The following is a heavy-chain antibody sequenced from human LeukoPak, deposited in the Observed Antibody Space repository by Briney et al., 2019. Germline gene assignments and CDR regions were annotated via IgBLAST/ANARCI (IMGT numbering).Heavy chain of an antibody. Sequence: GGSLRLSCAASGFTFSSYAMSWVRQAPGKGLEWVANIKQDGSEKYYVDSVKGRFTISRDNAKNSLYLQMNSLRAEDTAVYYCASTKNYGGNPSDYWGQGTLVTVSS. CDR3: ASTKNYGGNPSDY. V-gene: IGHV3-7*01. CDR2: IKQDGSEK. D-gene: IGHD4-23*01. J-gene: IGHJ4*02. CDR1: GFTFSSYA.